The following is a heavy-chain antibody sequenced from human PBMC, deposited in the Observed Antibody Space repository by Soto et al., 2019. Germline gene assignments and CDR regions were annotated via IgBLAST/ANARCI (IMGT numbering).Heavy chain of an antibody. V-gene: IGHV3-7*01. J-gene: IGHJ4*02. D-gene: IGHD3-10*01. CDR3: AAGFPPDY. Sequence: EVQLVESGGVLVQPGGSLIVSCVASGFTFISSWMNWFRQAPGKGLEWVANINGDGSEEYYVDSVRGRFTISRDNAKKSLFLQMNSLRAEDTAVYYCAAGFPPDYWGQGTLVTVSS. CDR2: INGDGSEE. CDR1: GFTFISSW.